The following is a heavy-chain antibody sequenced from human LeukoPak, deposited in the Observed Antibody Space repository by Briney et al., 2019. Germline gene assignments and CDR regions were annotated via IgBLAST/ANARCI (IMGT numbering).Heavy chain of an antibody. CDR3: ARGGEAVAGETRRSRAFDI. V-gene: IGHV1-18*01. Sequence: ASVKVSCKASGYTFTSYGISWVRQAPGQGLEWMGWISAYNGNTNYAQKLQGRVNMTTDTSTSTAYMELRSLRSDDTAVYYCARGGEAVAGETRRSRAFDIWGQGTMVTVSS. J-gene: IGHJ3*02. D-gene: IGHD6-19*01. CDR1: GYTFTSYG. CDR2: ISAYNGNT.